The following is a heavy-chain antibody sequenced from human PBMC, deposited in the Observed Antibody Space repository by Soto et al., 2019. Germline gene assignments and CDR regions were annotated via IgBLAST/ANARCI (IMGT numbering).Heavy chain of an antibody. CDR2: INGGNGDT. J-gene: IGHJ4*02. Sequence: ASVKVSCKASGYTFTGYAIHWVRQAPGQRLEWMGWINGGNGDTKYSQKFQDRVTISRDTSASTAYMELTSLGSEDTALYHCARGYCSSTSCQYYFDFWGQGTLVTSPQ. V-gene: IGHV1-3*01. CDR1: GYTFTGYA. CDR3: ARGYCSSTSCQYYFDF. D-gene: IGHD2-2*01.